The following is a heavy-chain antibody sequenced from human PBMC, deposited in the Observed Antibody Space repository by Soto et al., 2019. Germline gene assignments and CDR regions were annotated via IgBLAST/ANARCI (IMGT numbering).Heavy chain of an antibody. J-gene: IGHJ4*02. V-gene: IGHV3-48*03. CDR3: ARVPSWWNPDY. Sequence: GGSLRLSCAASGFTFSSYEMNWVRQAPGKGLEWVSYISSSGSTIYYADSVRGRFTISRDNAKNSLYLQMNSLRAEDTAVYYCARVPSWWNPDYWGQGTLVTVSS. CDR1: GFTFSSYE. D-gene: IGHD2-15*01. CDR2: ISSSGSTI.